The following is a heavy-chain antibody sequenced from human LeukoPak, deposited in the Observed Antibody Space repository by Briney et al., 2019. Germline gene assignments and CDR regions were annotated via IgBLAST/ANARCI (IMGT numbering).Heavy chain of an antibody. CDR3: AKSHLSETDAFDI. CDR2: VSGSGGNT. J-gene: IGHJ3*02. Sequence: GGSLRLSCAASGFTFTNSAMAWVRQAPGKGLEWVSTVSGSGGNTYYADSVKGRFTISRDNSKNTLYLQMNSLRAEDTAVYYCAKSHLSETDAFDIWGQGTMVTVSS. V-gene: IGHV3-23*01. CDR1: GFTFTNSA.